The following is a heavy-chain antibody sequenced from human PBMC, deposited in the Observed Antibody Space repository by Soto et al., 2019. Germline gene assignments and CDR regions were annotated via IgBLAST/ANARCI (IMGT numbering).Heavy chain of an antibody. J-gene: IGHJ6*02. Sequence: QVQLVQSGAEVKKPGASVKVSCKASGYTFTSYDISWVRQAPGQGLEWMGWISAYNGNTNYAQKLQGRVTMTTDTSTSTAYMELRSLRSDDTAVYYCARDRPDYGDSDYYYYGMDVWGQGTTVTVSS. CDR2: ISAYNGNT. V-gene: IGHV1-18*01. CDR1: GYTFTSYD. D-gene: IGHD4-17*01. CDR3: ARDRPDYGDSDYYYYGMDV.